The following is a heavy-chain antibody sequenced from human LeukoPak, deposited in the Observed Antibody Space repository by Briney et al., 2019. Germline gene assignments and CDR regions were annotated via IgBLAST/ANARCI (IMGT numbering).Heavy chain of an antibody. CDR3: ARRGAGVSYYMDV. CDR2: IYTSGST. Sequence: RASETLSLTCTVSGGSISSYYWSWIRQPAGKGLEWIGRIYTSGSTNYNPSLKSRVTISIDTSRNQFSLKLSSLTAADTAVYYCARRGAGVSYYMDVWGKGTTVTVSS. V-gene: IGHV4-4*07. D-gene: IGHD1-26*01. J-gene: IGHJ6*03. CDR1: GGSISSYY.